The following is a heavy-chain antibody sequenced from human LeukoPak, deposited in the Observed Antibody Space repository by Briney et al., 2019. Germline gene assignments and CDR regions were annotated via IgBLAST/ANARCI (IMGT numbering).Heavy chain of an antibody. V-gene: IGHV3-11*01. Sequence: GGSLRLSCVASGFTFSDYYMSWIRQAPGKGLEWVSHISSRGTITYYADSVKGRFTISRDNAKNSLCLQMNSLRAEDTAVYCCARTAYYYDSSGYDDAFDIWGQGTMDTVSS. CDR2: ISSRGTIT. J-gene: IGHJ3*02. CDR1: GFTFSDYY. D-gene: IGHD3-22*01. CDR3: ARTAYYYDSSGYDDAFDI.